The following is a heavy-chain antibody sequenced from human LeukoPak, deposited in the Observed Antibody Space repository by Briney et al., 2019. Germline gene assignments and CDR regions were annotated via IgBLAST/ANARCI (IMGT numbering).Heavy chain of an antibody. V-gene: IGHV1-46*01. CDR3: ARDSDSGYYYGSSYYYGMDV. CDR2: INPSGGST. D-gene: IGHD3-22*01. CDR1: GYTFTSYY. Sequence: GASVTVSCTASGYTFTSYYMHWVRQAPGQGLEWMGIINPSGGSTSYAQKFQGRVTMTRDTSTSTVYMELSSLRSEDTAVYYCARDSDSGYYYGSSYYYGMDVWGQGTTVTVSS. J-gene: IGHJ6*02.